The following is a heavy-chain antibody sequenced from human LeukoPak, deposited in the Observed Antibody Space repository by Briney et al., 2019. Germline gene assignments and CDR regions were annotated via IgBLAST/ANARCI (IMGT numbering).Heavy chain of an antibody. J-gene: IGHJ3*02. CDR1: GLTFSSYS. CDR3: ERDFGGTRAFDI. D-gene: IGHD1-1*01. Sequence: GGSLRLSCSASGLTFSSYSRNWVLQAPGKALEFVSAISSSSSYIYYADSVKGLLTISRDNAKNLLYLQMTSLRAEDTAVYYCERDFGGTRAFDIWGQGTMVTVSS. V-gene: IGHV3-21*01. CDR2: ISSSSSYI.